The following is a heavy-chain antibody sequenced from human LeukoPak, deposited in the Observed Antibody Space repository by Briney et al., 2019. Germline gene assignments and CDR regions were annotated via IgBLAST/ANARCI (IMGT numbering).Heavy chain of an antibody. CDR1: GFTFSSYA. V-gene: IGHV3-21*01. Sequence: PGGSLRLSCAASGFTFSSYAMSWVRQAPGKGLEWVSSISSSSSYIYYADSVKGRFTISRDNAKNSLYLQMNSLRAEDTAVYYCAAAYYYGSGSPDYWGQGTLVTVSS. CDR2: ISSSSSYI. J-gene: IGHJ4*02. CDR3: AAAYYYGSGSPDY. D-gene: IGHD3-10*01.